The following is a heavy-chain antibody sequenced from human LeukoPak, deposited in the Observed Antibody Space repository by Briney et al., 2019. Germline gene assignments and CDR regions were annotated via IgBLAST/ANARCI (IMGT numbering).Heavy chain of an antibody. D-gene: IGHD3-3*01. J-gene: IGHJ6*02. V-gene: IGHV1-69*13. Sequence: SVKVSCKASGGTFSSYAISWVRQAPGQGLEWMGGIIPIFGTANYAQKFQGRVTITADESTSTAYMELSSLRSEDTAVYYCARAATPSTIFGVVITHDYYYYGMDVWGQGTTVTVSS. CDR1: GGTFSSYA. CDR2: IIPIFGTA. CDR3: ARAATPSTIFGVVITHDYYYYGMDV.